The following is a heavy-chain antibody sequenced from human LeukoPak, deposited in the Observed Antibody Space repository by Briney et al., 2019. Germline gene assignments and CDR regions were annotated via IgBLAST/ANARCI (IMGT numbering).Heavy chain of an antibody. D-gene: IGHD3-10*01. J-gene: IGHJ6*03. Sequence: ASVKVSCKASGYTFTGYYMHWVRQAPGQGLEWMGWINPNSSGTNYAQKFQGRVTMTRDTSISTAYMELSRLRSDDTAVYYCARDSGLGYYGSGSYGRYYYYMDVWGKGTTVTISS. CDR1: GYTFTGYY. V-gene: IGHV1-2*02. CDR3: ARDSGLGYYGSGSYGRYYYYMDV. CDR2: INPNSSGT.